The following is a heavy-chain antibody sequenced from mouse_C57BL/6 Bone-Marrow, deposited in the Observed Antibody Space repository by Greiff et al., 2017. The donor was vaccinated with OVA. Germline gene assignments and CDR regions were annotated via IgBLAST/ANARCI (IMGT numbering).Heavy chain of an antibody. CDR3: ARRGLRWDFDY. V-gene: IGHV1-7*01. D-gene: IGHD1-1*01. CDR1: GYTFINYW. J-gene: IGHJ2*01. CDR2: INPSTGYT. Sequence: VQLQESGAELAKPGASVKMSCKASGYTFINYWILWVKQRPGKGLEWIGYINPSTGYTEYNQNFKDKATLTADKSSSTAYMQLSSLTSEDSAVYDCARRGLRWDFDYWGQGTTLTVSS.